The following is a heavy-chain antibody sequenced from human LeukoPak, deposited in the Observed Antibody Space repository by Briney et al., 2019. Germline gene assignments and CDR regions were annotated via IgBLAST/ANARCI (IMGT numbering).Heavy chain of an antibody. D-gene: IGHD5-24*01. CDR1: GYSISSGYY. V-gene: IGHV4-38-2*02. J-gene: IGHJ3*02. CDR3: ARVMAPIWPHDAFDI. Sequence: SETLSLTCTVSGYSISSGYYWGWIRQPPGKGLEWIGSIYHSGSTYYNPSLKSRVTISVDTSKNQFSLELSSVTAADTAVYYCARVMAPIWPHDAFDIWGQGTMVTVSS. CDR2: IYHSGST.